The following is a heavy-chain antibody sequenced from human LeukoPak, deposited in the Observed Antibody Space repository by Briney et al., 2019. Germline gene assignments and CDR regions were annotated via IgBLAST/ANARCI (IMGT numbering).Heavy chain of an antibody. Sequence: PSETLSLTCAVYGGSFSGYYWSWIRQPPGKGLEWIGEINHSGSTNYNSSLKSRVTISVDTSKNQFSLMLSSVTAADTAVYYCARHLPSMVRGVIIKKKNWFDPWGQGTLVTVSS. D-gene: IGHD3-10*01. CDR2: INHSGST. J-gene: IGHJ5*02. V-gene: IGHV4-34*01. CDR1: GGSFSGYY. CDR3: ARHLPSMVRGVIIKKKNWFDP.